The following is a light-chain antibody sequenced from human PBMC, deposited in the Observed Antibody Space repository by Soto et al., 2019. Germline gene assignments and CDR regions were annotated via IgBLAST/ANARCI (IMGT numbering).Light chain of an antibody. CDR2: KVT. J-gene: IGKJ1*01. CDR1: QRVSHW. CDR3: LQYDTSRA. V-gene: IGKV1-5*03. Sequence: DIQMTQSPSSLSASVGDRVTITCRASQRVSHWLAWYQQKPGQAPKLLIYKVTRLERGVPSRFRGGGSATEFTLTISILQPDDSATYYCLQYDTSRAFGQGTRVEIK.